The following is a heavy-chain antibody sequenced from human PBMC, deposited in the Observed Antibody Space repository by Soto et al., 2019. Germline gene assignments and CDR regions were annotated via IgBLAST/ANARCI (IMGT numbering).Heavy chain of an antibody. J-gene: IGHJ4*02. Sequence: SETLSLTCTVSGGYISSSSYYWGWIRQPPGKGLEWIGSIYYSGSTYYNPSLKSRVTISVDTSKNQFSLKLSSVTAADTAVYYCATKTLGATRNLERWGQGSLVTVSS. CDR3: ATKTLGATRNLER. D-gene: IGHD1-26*01. CDR2: IYYSGST. CDR1: GGYISSSSYY. V-gene: IGHV4-39*01.